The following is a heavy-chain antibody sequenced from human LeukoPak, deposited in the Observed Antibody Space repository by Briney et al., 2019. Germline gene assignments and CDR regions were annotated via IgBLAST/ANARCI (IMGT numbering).Heavy chain of an antibody. J-gene: IGHJ4*02. CDR1: GFTFSSYA. V-gene: IGHV3-23*01. D-gene: IGHD6-6*01. CDR2: ISGSGGST. Sequence: GGSLRLSCAASGFTFSSYAMSWVRQAPGKGLEWVSAISGSGGSTYYADSVKGQFTISRDNSKNTLYLQMNSLRAEDTAVYYCAKGGLGIAARPNYFDYWGQGTLVTVSS. CDR3: AKGGLGIAARPNYFDY.